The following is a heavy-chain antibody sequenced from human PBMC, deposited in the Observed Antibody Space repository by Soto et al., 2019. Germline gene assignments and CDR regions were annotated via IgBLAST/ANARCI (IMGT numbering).Heavy chain of an antibody. V-gene: IGHV3-30-3*02. CDR3: AQVMNSGWYLAY. Sequence: PGVSLRLSCSASGFTFSSYAMHWVRQAPGKGLEWVAVISYDGSNKYYADSVKGRFSISRDNSKNTMYLQVNSLRAEDTAIYDCAQVMNSGWYLAYWGQGTLVTVSS. CDR1: GFTFSSYA. J-gene: IGHJ4*02. CDR2: ISYDGSNK. D-gene: IGHD6-19*01.